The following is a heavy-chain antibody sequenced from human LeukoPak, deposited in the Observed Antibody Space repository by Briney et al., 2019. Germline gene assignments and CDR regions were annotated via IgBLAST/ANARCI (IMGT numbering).Heavy chain of an antibody. Sequence: GGSLRLSCAASGFTFSSYAMHWVRQAPGKGLEGVAVISYDGSNKYYADSVKGRFTISRDNSKNTLYLQMNSLRAEDTAVYYCARDLSSGGSYYFDYWGQGTLVTVSS. CDR3: ARDLSSGGSYYFDY. CDR1: GFTFSSYA. CDR2: ISYDGSNK. J-gene: IGHJ4*02. V-gene: IGHV3-30*04. D-gene: IGHD2-15*01.